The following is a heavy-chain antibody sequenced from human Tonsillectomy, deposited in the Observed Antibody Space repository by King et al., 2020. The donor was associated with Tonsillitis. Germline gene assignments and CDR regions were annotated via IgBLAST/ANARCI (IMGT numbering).Heavy chain of an antibody. Sequence: QLVQSGAEVKKPGASVKVSCKASGYTFTSYGFSWVRQAPGQGLEWMGWISAYNGNTNYAQKLQDRVTMTTDTSTSTAYMELRSLRSDDTAVYYCARVGCSCGGCSCYLGLWFDPWGQGTLVTVSS. V-gene: IGHV1-18*04. D-gene: IGHD2-15*01. CDR2: ISAYNGNT. CDR1: GYTFTSYG. J-gene: IGHJ5*02. CDR3: ARVGCSCGGCSCYLGLWFDP.